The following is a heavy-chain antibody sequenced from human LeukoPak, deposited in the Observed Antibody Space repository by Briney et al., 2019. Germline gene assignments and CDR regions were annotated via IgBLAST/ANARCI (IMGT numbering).Heavy chain of an antibody. CDR1: GFTFSSYA. V-gene: IGHV3-30*01. J-gene: IGHJ6*03. Sequence: PGGSLRLSCAASGFTFSSYAMHWVRQAPGKGLEWVAVISYDGSNKYYADSVKGRFTISRDNSKNTLYLQMNSLRAEDTGVYYCARDSDSSGYYSYYYMDVWGKGTTVTVSS. CDR2: ISYDGSNK. D-gene: IGHD3-22*01. CDR3: ARDSDSSGYYSYYYMDV.